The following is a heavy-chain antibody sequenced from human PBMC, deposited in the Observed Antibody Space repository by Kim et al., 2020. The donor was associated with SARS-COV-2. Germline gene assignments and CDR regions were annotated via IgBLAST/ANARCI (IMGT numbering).Heavy chain of an antibody. CDR2: K. Sequence: KYYVDSVKGRFTLSRDNAKNSLYLQMNSLRAEDTAVYYCARLGSSSWNFDYWGQGTLVTVSS. V-gene: IGHV3-7*04. D-gene: IGHD6-13*01. J-gene: IGHJ4*02. CDR3: ARLGSSSWNFDY.